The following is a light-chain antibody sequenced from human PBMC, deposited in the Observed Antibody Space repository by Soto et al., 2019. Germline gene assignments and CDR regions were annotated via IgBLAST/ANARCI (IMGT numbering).Light chain of an antibody. CDR2: AAS. Sequence: AIQMTQSPSSLSASVGDRVTITCRASQGIRNDLGWYQQKPGKAPKLLIYAASSLQSGVPSRFSGSGSGKDFTLTISCLQSDEFATYYCQQYNSYSWTFGQGTKVDIK. J-gene: IGKJ1*01. CDR3: QQYNSYSWT. V-gene: IGKV1-6*01. CDR1: QGIRND.